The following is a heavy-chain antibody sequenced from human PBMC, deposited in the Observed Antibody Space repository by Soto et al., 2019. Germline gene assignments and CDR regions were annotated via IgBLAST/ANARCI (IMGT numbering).Heavy chain of an antibody. CDR1: GFTFSSYA. D-gene: IGHD2-2*01. J-gene: IGHJ3*02. CDR2: ISGSGGST. V-gene: IGHV3-23*01. Sequence: EVQLLESGGGLVQPGGSLRLSCAASGFTFSSYAMSWVRQAPGKGLEWVSAISGSGGSTYYADSVKGRFTISRDNSKNTLYLQMNSLRADDTAVYFCATTSYCSSTTCYGGDAFDIWGQGTMVTVSS. CDR3: ATTSYCSSTTCYGGDAFDI.